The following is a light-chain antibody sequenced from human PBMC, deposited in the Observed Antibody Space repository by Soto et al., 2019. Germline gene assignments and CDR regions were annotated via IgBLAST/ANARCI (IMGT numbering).Light chain of an antibody. Sequence: QSVLTQPPSVSGAPGQRVTISCTGSSSNIGAGYDVHWYQQLPGTAPKLLIYGNSNRPSGVPDRFSGSKSGTSASLAITGLQVEDEADYYCQSYDSTLSGSEVFGGGTKLTVL. V-gene: IGLV1-40*01. CDR1: SSNIGAGYD. CDR2: GNS. J-gene: IGLJ2*01. CDR3: QSYDSTLSGSEV.